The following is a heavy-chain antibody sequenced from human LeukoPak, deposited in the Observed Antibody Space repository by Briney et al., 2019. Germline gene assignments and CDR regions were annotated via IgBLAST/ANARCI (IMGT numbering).Heavy chain of an antibody. CDR1: GFTFSRYW. CDR3: VRRGMDV. CDR2: LYSDGSTP. V-gene: IGHV3-74*01. J-gene: IGHJ6*02. Sequence: GGSLRLSCVASGFTFSRYWMHWVGHAPGKGLVWVSRLYSDGSTPTCPDSVKGQFTSSRDNAKNTRDLQMLSLRAEDTAVYYCVRRGMDVWGQGTTVTVSS.